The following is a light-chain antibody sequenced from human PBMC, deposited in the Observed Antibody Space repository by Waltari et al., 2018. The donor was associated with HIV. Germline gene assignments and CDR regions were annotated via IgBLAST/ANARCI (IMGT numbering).Light chain of an antibody. Sequence: DIQMTQSPSSLSASVGDRVTITCRASQSISSYLNWYQQKPGKAPKFLIYAASSLQSGVPSRFSGSGSGTDFTLTISSLRPEDFATYYCQQGYSTPPTFGQGTKLEIK. CDR2: AAS. V-gene: IGKV1-39*01. J-gene: IGKJ2*01. CDR3: QQGYSTPPT. CDR1: QSISSY.